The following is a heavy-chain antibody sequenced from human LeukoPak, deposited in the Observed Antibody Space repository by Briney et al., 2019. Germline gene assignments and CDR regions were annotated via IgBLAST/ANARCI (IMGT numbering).Heavy chain of an antibody. CDR1: GYTFTSYD. D-gene: IGHD3-16*01. CDR3: ARGLGGGRFRKGSWFDP. J-gene: IGHJ5*02. CDR2: MNPNSGNT. V-gene: IGHV1-8*01. Sequence: ASVKVSCKASGYTFTSYDINWVRQATGQGLEWMGWMNPNSGNTAYAQKFQGRVTMTRNTPISTAYMELSSLRSEDTAVYYCARGLGGGRFRKGSWFDPWGQGTLVTVSS.